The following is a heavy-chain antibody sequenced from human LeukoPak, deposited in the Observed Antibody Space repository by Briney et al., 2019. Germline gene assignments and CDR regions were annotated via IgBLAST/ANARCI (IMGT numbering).Heavy chain of an antibody. J-gene: IGHJ4*02. Sequence: PGGSLRLSCAASGFTFSDYYMSWIRQAPGKGLEWVGRIKSKADGGTTDYAAPVKGRFTISRDDSQNTLSLQMNSLRADDTAVYCCTTGGHYFGNWGQGTLVTVSS. V-gene: IGHV3-15*01. CDR3: TTGGHYFGN. D-gene: IGHD3-10*01. CDR2: IKSKADGGTT. CDR1: GFTFSDYY.